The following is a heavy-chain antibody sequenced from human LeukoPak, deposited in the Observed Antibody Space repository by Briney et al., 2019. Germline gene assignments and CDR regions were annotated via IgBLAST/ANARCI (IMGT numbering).Heavy chain of an antibody. Sequence: PSETLSLTCTVSGGSISSGDYYWSWIRQPPGKGLEWIGYIYYSGSTNYNPSLKSRVTISVDTSKNQFSLKLSSVTAADTAVYYCAVGYSSSWYYFDYWGQGTLVTVSS. CDR2: IYYSGST. CDR3: AVGYSSSWYYFDY. CDR1: GGSISSGDYY. J-gene: IGHJ4*02. D-gene: IGHD6-13*01. V-gene: IGHV4-61*08.